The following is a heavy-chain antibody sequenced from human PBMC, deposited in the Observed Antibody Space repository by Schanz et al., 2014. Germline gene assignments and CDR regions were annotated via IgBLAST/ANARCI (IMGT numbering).Heavy chain of an antibody. CDR1: GFNFITFA. V-gene: IGHV3-23*04. J-gene: IGHJ5*02. CDR3: ARAPPLVRGIAGWFGP. Sequence: DVHLVESGGGLVQPGGSLRLSCAASGFNFITFAMSWVRQAPGKGPEWVSAIGGDASRTYYADSVKGRFTISRDNSKSTLYLKMNSRRADDRAVYYCARAPPLVRGIAGWFGPWGQGSLVTVSS. D-gene: IGHD3-10*01. CDR2: IGGDASRT.